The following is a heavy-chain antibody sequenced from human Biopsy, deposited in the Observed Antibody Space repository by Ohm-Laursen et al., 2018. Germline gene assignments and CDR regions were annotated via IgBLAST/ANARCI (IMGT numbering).Heavy chain of an antibody. V-gene: IGHV3-30*03. CDR1: GFTFSSHG. D-gene: IGHD3-9*01. CDR3: LREAATGYYRTADF. CDR2: FSYDGINK. J-gene: IGHJ4*02. Sequence: SLRLSCTASGFTFSSHGMHWVRQAPGKGLEWVAHFSYDGINKHYADSVKGRFTISRDNSKNTLSLQMNSLRFEDTAMYYCLREAATGYYRTADFWGQGTLVTVSS.